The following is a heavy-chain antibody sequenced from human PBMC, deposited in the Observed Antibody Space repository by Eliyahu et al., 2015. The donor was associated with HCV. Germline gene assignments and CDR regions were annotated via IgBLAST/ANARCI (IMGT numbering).Heavy chain of an antibody. V-gene: IGHV2-5*01. CDR3: ARQKWFGEPPGDAFDI. Sequence: QITLKESGPTLVKPTETLTLTCTFSGFSLRTRGVGVGWIRQPPGKALEWLALIYWNDDKRYSPSLRSRLTITKDTSKNQVVLTMTNMDPVDTATYYCARQKWFGEPPGDAFDIWGQGAMVTVSS. J-gene: IGHJ3*02. D-gene: IGHD3-10*01. CDR1: GFSLRTRGVG. CDR2: IYWNDDK.